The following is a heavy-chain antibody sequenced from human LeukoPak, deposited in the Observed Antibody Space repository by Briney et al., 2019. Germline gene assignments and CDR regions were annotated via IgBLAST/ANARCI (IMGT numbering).Heavy chain of an antibody. CDR1: GFTFSGSA. CDR3: ARASKPWLQLT. Sequence: GGSLRLSCAASGFTFSGSAMSWVRQAPGKGLEWVGNIKQDGSEKRYADSVRGRFTISRDNAQTSLYLQMNSLRAEDTAVYYCARASKPWLQLTWGQGTLVTVSS. V-gene: IGHV3-7*05. J-gene: IGHJ5*02. CDR2: IKQDGSEK. D-gene: IGHD5-24*01.